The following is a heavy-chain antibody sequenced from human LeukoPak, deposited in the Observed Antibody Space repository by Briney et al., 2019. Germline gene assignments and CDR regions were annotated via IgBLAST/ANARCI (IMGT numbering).Heavy chain of an antibody. Sequence: KASETLSLTCTVSGGSISSSSYYWGWIRQPPGKGLEWIGSIYYSGSTYYNPSLKSRVTISVDTSKNQFSLKLSSVTAADTAVYYCARAAAGSNFDYWGQGTLVTVSS. CDR1: GGSISSSSYY. V-gene: IGHV4-39*07. CDR3: ARAAAGSNFDY. J-gene: IGHJ4*02. D-gene: IGHD6-13*01. CDR2: IYYSGST.